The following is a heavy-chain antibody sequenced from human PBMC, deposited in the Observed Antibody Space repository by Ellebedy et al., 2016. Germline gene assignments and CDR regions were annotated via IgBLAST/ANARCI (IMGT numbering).Heavy chain of an antibody. D-gene: IGHD4-17*01. CDR3: RPGHYANL. CDR2: ISAGGETT. J-gene: IGHJ5*02. Sequence: GGSLRLSXTASGLNFNTFFMSWVRRAPGKGLEWVATISAGGETTYLADSVRGRFTVSRDNSKYILYLHMNNLRADDTAVYYCRPGHYANLWGHGTLVTVSS. V-gene: IGHV3-23*01. CDR1: GLNFNTFF.